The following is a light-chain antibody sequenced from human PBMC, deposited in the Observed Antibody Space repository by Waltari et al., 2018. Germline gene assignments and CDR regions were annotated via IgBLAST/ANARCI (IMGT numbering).Light chain of an antibody. CDR2: GNS. J-gene: IGLJ2*01. Sequence: QSVLTQPPSVSGAPGQRVTISCTGSSSNIGAGYDVPWYQQLPGTAPKLLIYGNSHRPSGVPDRFSGSKSGTSASLAITGLQAEDEADYYCQSYDSSLSGYVVFGGGTKLTVL. CDR3: QSYDSSLSGYVV. CDR1: SSNIGAGYD. V-gene: IGLV1-40*01.